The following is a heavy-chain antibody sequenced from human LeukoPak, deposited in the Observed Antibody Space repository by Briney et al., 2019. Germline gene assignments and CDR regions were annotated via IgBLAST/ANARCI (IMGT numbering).Heavy chain of an antibody. D-gene: IGHD5-24*01. V-gene: IGHV4-39*01. CDR1: GGAISGRRDY. J-gene: IGHJ3*02. Sequence: SETLSLTCTVSGGAISGRRDYWGWIRQPPGKGLEWIASIYYSGSTHYNPSLKSRVTISVDTSRNQFSLELRTATAADSAMYYCARNVSRGEPEGAFDIWGQGTMVTVSS. CDR2: IYYSGST. CDR3: ARNVSRGEPEGAFDI.